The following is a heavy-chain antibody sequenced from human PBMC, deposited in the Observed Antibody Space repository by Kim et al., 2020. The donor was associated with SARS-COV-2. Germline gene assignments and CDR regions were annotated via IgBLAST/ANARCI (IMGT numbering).Heavy chain of an antibody. CDR3: DCTRVNDNGGGWYEAF. J-gene: IGHJ3*01. CDR1: GFTFSSYR. D-gene: IGHD6-19*01. CDR2: IKHDRNDN. Sequence: GGSLRLSCAASGFTFSSYRMNWVRQAPGKGLEWVASIKHDRNDNYSVYSVSVRGTITINSAETSKYLQLNSLRVKDKAVYYCDCTRVNDNGGGWYEAF. V-gene: IGHV3-7*01.